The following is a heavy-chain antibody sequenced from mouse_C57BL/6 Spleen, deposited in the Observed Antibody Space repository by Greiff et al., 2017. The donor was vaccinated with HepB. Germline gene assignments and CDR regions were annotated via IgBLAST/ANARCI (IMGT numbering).Heavy chain of an antibody. CDR2: IYPGDGDT. Sequence: VQLQQSGPELVKPGASVKISCKASGYAFSSSWMNWVKQRPGKGLEWIGRIYPGDGDTNYNGKFTGKATLTADKSSSTAYMQLSSLTSEDSAVYFCARTTGGDYWGQGTTLTVSS. CDR3: ARTTGGDY. CDR1: GYAFSSSW. D-gene: IGHD1-1*01. J-gene: IGHJ2*01. V-gene: IGHV1-82*01.